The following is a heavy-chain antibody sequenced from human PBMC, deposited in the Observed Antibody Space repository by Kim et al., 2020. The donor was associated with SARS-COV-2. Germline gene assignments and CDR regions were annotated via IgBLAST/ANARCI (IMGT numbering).Heavy chain of an antibody. Sequence: GGSLRLSCVASGFTFSSYAMSWLRQAPGKGLEWVSVIYSDGTTKFYVGSVMGRFTVSRDNSKDTLFLQINNLRAEDTAVYFCAKDHFRSSGDFWGQGTLVTVSS. D-gene: IGHD3-3*02. CDR3: AKDHFRSSGDF. J-gene: IGHJ4*02. CDR1: GFTFSSYA. V-gene: IGHV3-23*03. CDR2: IYSDGTTK.